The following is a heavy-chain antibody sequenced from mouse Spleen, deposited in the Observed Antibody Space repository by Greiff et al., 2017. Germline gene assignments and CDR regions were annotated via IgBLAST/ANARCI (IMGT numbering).Heavy chain of an antibody. Sequence: VQLQQSGPELVKPGASVKISCKASGYSFTGYYMNWVKQSPEKSLEWIGEINPSTGGTTYNQKFKAKATLTVDKSSSTAYMQLKSLTSEDSAVYYCARGVYMYGNYGDYWGQGTTLTGSS. V-gene: IGHV1-42*01. D-gene: IGHD2-10*02. CDR2: INPSTGGT. CDR1: GYSFTGYY. J-gene: IGHJ2*01. CDR3: ARGVYMYGNYGDY.